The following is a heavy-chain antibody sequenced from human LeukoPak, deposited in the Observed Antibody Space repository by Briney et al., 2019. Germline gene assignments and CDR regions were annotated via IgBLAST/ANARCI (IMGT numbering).Heavy chain of an antibody. CDR2: IKEDGSQK. J-gene: IGHJ4*02. V-gene: IGHV3-7*01. CDR3: ARDRAYNTFDY. D-gene: IGHD2-21*01. CDR1: GFTFSSSW. Sequence: PGGSLRLSCAASGFTFSSSWMTWVRQAPGKGVEWVANIKEDGSQKNYVDSVKGRFTISRDNAKNSLYLQMNSLRVEDTAVYYCARDRAYNTFDYWGQGTLVTVSS.